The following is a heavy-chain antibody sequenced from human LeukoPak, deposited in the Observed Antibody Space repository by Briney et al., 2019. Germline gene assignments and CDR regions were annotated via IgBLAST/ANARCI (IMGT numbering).Heavy chain of an antibody. CDR2: IYWDDDK. V-gene: IGHV2-5*02. Sequence: SGPTLLKPTQTLTLTCTFSGLSLSTSGVGVGWIRQPPGKALEWLALIYWDDDKRYSPSLKSRLTITKDTSKNQVVLTMTNMDPVDTATYYCAHLGGVIRFDYWGQGTLVTVSS. J-gene: IGHJ4*02. CDR1: GLSLSTSGVG. CDR3: AHLGGVIRFDY. D-gene: IGHD3-16*01.